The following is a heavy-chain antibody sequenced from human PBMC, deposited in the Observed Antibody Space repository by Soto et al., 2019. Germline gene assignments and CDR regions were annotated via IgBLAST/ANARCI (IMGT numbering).Heavy chain of an antibody. CDR3: ARLGLDLDFDH. CDR1: GDSFSRFA. J-gene: IGHJ4*02. V-gene: IGHV1-69*01. CDR2: IIPVTGTA. Sequence: QVQLVQSGPEVKKPGSSLKVSCKSYGDSFSRFAVSWVRQAPGEGLEWMGGIIPVTGTANYIDKFRGRLTITADESSNTVYMELSSLRSEDTAVYYCARLGLDLDFDHWGQGTLVTVSS.